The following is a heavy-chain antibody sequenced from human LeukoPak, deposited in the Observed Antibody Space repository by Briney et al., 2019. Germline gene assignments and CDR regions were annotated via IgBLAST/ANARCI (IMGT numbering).Heavy chain of an antibody. D-gene: IGHD3-10*01. V-gene: IGHV1-3*04. CDR2: INTGNGNT. CDR3: ARVYYYGSGSFEAVDY. J-gene: IGHJ4*02. CDR1: GYTFTSYT. Sequence: ASVKVSCRASGYTFTSYTMQWVRQAPGQRLEWMGWINTGNGNTKYSQQFQGRVTITRDTSASTAYMELSSLRSEDTAVYYCARVYYYGSGSFEAVDYWGQGTLVTVSS.